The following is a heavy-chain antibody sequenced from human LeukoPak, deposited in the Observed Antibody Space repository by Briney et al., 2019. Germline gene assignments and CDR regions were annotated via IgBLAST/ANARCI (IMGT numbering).Heavy chain of an antibody. Sequence: ASVKVSCKASGYTFTGHYIHWVRQTPGQGLEWMGWMSTSTGVKHYLQNLEGRVSMTRDTSIDTAYMELSRLTSDDTAVYYGARRAAWDGDHYFDYWGQGTLVTVSS. CDR3: ARRAAWDGDHYFDY. CDR1: GYTFTGHY. V-gene: IGHV1-2*02. D-gene: IGHD7-27*01. J-gene: IGHJ4*02. CDR2: MSTSTGVK.